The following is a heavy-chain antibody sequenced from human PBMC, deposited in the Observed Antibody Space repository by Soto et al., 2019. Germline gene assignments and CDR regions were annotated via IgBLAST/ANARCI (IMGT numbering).Heavy chain of an antibody. Sequence: QGQLVQSGAEVKKPGASVNVSCKASGYTSSIYGISWVRQAPGQGLEWMAWISGYNGNIKYAQKFQGRVTVATDTTTTGAYMELRRLRSDDTAVYYCARDVSGGTYPWFFDLWGRVTLVTVSS. J-gene: IGHJ2*01. CDR1: GYTSSIYG. CDR2: ISGYNGNI. CDR3: ARDVSGGTYPWFFDL. V-gene: IGHV1-18*04. D-gene: IGHD1-26*01.